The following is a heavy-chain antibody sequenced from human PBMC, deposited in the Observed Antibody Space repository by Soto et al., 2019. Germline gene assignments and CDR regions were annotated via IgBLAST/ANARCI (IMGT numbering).Heavy chain of an antibody. J-gene: IGHJ4*02. Sequence: ASVKVSCKASGYTFTSYYMHWVRQAPGKGLEWMGGFDPEDGETIYAQKFQGRVTMTEDTSTDTAYMELSSLRSEDTAVYYCARAVAVPADFDYWGQGTLVTVSS. CDR3: ARAVAVPADFDY. CDR2: FDPEDGET. D-gene: IGHD6-19*01. CDR1: GYTFTSYY. V-gene: IGHV1-24*01.